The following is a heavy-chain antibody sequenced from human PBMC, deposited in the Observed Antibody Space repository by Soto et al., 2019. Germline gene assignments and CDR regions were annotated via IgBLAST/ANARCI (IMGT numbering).Heavy chain of an antibody. D-gene: IGHD2-15*01. J-gene: IGHJ6*02. CDR1: GFTFSSYA. V-gene: IGHV3-23*01. CDR2: ISGSGGST. Sequence: GGSLRLSCAASGFTFSSYAMSWVRQAPGKGLEWVSAISGSGGSTYYADSVKGRFTISADKSISTAYLQWSSLKASDTAMYYCARQYCSGGSCSPDSRYYYYGMDVWGQGTTVTVSS. CDR3: ARQYCSGGSCSPDSRYYYYGMDV.